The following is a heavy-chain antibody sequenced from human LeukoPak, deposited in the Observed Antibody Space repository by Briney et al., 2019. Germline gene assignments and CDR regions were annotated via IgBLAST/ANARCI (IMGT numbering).Heavy chain of an antibody. CDR1: GGTFSSYA. D-gene: IGHD5-24*01. J-gene: IGHJ4*02. CDR3: ARGGAGMATLSGYFGY. Sequence: ASVMVSCKASGGTFSSYAISWVRQAPGQGLEWMGGIIPIFGTANYAQKFQGRVTITTDESTSTAYMELSSLRSEDTAVYYCARGGAGMATLSGYFGYWGQGTLVTVSS. V-gene: IGHV1-69*05. CDR2: IIPIFGTA.